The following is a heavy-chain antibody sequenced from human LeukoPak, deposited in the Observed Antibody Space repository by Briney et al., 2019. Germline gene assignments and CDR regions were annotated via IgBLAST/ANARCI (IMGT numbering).Heavy chain of an antibody. V-gene: IGHV3-21*01. CDR2: ISTTSYI. Sequence: GGSLRLSCAASGFTFNTFNMNWVRQAPGKGLEWVSSISTTSYIYYADSVKGRFTISRDNAQNSLYLQMNSLRAEDTAVYYCAKVSSSGVYFFDYWGQGALITVSS. CDR3: AKVSSSGVYFFDY. J-gene: IGHJ4*02. D-gene: IGHD6-6*01. CDR1: GFTFNTFN.